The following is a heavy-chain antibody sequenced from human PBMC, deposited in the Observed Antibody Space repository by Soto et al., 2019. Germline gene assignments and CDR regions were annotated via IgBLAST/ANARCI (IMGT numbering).Heavy chain of an antibody. CDR1: GFTFSSYG. V-gene: IGHV3-30*18. Sequence: GGSLRLSCAASGFTFSSYGMHWVRQAPGKGLEWVAVISYDGSNKYYADSVKGRFTISRDNSKNTLYLQMNSLRAEDTAVYYCAKGPEGKELAANYYYYGMDVWGQGTTVTVSS. CDR2: ISYDGSNK. D-gene: IGHD1-7*01. CDR3: AKGPEGKELAANYYYYGMDV. J-gene: IGHJ6*02.